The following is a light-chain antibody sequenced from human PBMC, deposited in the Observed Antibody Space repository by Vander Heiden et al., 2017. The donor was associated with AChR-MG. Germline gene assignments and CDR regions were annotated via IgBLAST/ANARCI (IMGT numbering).Light chain of an antibody. Sequence: DLQMTQSPSSLSASVGDRVTITCRASQSISSYLNWYQQRPGNAPKLLIYVVSSLRSGVPSRFSGSESGTDFTLTISSLQPEDSATYFCQQSASTAWTFGQGTKVEVK. V-gene: IGKV1-39*01. J-gene: IGKJ1*01. CDR2: VVS. CDR3: QQSASTAWT. CDR1: QSISSY.